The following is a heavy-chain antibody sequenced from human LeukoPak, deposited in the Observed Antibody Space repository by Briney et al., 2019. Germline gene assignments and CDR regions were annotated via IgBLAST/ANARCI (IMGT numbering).Heavy chain of an antibody. D-gene: IGHD2-2*01. CDR1: GDIFSSHA. CDR3: ARSADVPSYTLDY. Sequence: SVKVSCKASGDIFSSHAISWVRQAPRQGLEWMGGIIPILGTRNYAQKFQGRVTITADESTTTAYVDLSNLRSEDTAVYYCARSADVPSYTLDYWGQGTLVTVSS. V-gene: IGHV1-69*13. J-gene: IGHJ4*02. CDR2: IIPILGTR.